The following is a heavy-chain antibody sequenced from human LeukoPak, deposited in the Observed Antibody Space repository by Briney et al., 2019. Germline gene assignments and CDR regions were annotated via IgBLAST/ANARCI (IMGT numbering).Heavy chain of an antibody. V-gene: IGHV3-23*01. J-gene: IGHJ4*02. D-gene: IGHD6-19*01. Sequence: PGGSLRLSCAASGFTFNNYAMSWVRQAPGKGLEWVSTISGSGGNTYYADSVKGRLTISRDNSRNTLYLQVNSLRAEDTAVYYCAKYSSAWNEDYWGQGTLVTVSS. CDR3: AKYSSAWNEDY. CDR2: ISGSGGNT. CDR1: GFTFNNYA.